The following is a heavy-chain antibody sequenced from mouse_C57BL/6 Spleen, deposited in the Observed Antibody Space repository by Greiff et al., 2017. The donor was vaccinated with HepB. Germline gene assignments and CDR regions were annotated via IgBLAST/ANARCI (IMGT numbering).Heavy chain of an antibody. J-gene: IGHJ4*01. D-gene: IGHD2-10*01. CDR3: ARRPYYYYPMDY. CDR2: IDPSDSET. V-gene: IGHV1-52*01. CDR1: GYTFTSYW. Sequence: QVQLQQPGAELVRPGSSVKLSCKASGYTFTSYWMHWVKQRPIQGLEWIGNIDPSDSETHYNQKFKDKATLTVDKSSSTAYMQLSSLTSEDSAVYYCARRPYYYYPMDYWGQGTSVTVSS.